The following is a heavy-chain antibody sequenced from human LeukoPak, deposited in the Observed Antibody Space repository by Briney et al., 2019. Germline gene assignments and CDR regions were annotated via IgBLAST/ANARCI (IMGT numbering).Heavy chain of an antibody. D-gene: IGHD2-2*01. V-gene: IGHV4-30-4*01. CDR1: GGSISSGDYY. CDR3: ARSPGDCSSTSCPPDAFDI. Sequence: SETLSLTCTVSGGSISSGDYYWSWIRQPPGKGLEWVGYIYYSGSTYYNPSLKSRVTISVDTPKTHFPLKLSSVTAADTAVYYCARSPGDCSSTSCPPDAFDIWGQGTMVTVSS. J-gene: IGHJ3*02. CDR2: IYYSGST.